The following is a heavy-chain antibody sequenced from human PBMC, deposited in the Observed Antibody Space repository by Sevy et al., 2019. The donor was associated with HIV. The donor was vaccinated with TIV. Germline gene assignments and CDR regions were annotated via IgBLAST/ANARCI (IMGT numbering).Heavy chain of an antibody. CDR3: ARQGGYSYGLGVKPYFDY. J-gene: IGHJ4*02. D-gene: IGHD5-18*01. CDR1: GGSISSSSYY. V-gene: IGHV4-39*01. CDR2: IYYSGST. Sequence: SETLSLTCTVSGGSISSSSYYWGWIRQPPGKGLEWIGSIYYSGSTYYNPSLKSRVTISVDTSKNQFSLQLSSVTAAATAVYYYARQGGYSYGLGVKPYFDYWGQGTLVTVSS.